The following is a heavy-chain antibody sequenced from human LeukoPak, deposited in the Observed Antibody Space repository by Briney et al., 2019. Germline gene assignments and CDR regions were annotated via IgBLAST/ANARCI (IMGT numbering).Heavy chain of an antibody. J-gene: IGHJ4*02. D-gene: IGHD3-22*01. V-gene: IGHV4-59*01. Sequence: SETLSLTCSVSGGFNTHYYWSWIRQPPGKGLEWIGYIYHSGSTNYNPSLESRVTISVDTSKNHFSLKLSSVTAADTAVYYCARGQWLPVFDFWGQGTLVTVSS. CDR2: IYHSGST. CDR1: GGFNTHYY. CDR3: ARGQWLPVFDF.